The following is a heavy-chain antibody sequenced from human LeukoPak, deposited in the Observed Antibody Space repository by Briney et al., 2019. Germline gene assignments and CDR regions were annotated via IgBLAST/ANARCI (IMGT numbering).Heavy chain of an antibody. CDR1: GGSISSYY. CDR2: IYTSGST. Sequence: PSETLSLTCTVSGGSISSYYWSWIRQPAGKGLEWIGRIYTSGSTNFNPSLKSRVTMSVDTSKNQFSLKLSSVTAADTAVYYCARVKRITIFGVVAPVDYWGQGTLVTVSS. D-gene: IGHD3-3*01. J-gene: IGHJ4*02. CDR3: ARVKRITIFGVVAPVDY. V-gene: IGHV4-4*07.